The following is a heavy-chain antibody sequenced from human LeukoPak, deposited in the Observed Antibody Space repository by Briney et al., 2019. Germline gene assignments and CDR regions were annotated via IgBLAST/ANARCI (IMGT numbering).Heavy chain of an antibody. CDR2: ISWDGGST. Sequence: GGSLRLSCAASGFTFDDYAMHWVRQAPGKGLEWVSLISWDGGSTYYADSVKGRFTISRDNSKNSLYLQMNSLRAEDTALYYCPKDMRGYCSGGSCLPDYWGKGTLVTVSS. CDR1: GFTFDDYA. CDR3: PKDMRGYCSGGSCLPDY. V-gene: IGHV3-43D*03. D-gene: IGHD2-15*01. J-gene: IGHJ4*02.